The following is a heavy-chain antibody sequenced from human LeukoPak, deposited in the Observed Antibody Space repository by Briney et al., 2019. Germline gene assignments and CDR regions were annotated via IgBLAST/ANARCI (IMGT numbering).Heavy chain of an antibody. V-gene: IGHV1-69*05. J-gene: IGHJ5*02. Sequence: ASVKVSCKASGGTFSSYAISWLRQAPRQRLEWMGGIIAIFGTANYAQKFQGRVTITTDESTSTAYMELSSLRSEDTAVYYCARDTTYCSGGSCYSTSGWFDPWGQGPLVTVSS. CDR2: IIAIFGTA. CDR1: GGTFSSYA. CDR3: ARDTTYCSGGSCYSTSGWFDP. D-gene: IGHD2-15*01.